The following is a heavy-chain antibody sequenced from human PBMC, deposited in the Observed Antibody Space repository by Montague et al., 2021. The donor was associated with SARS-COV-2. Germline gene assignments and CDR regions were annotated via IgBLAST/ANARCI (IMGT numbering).Heavy chain of an antibody. V-gene: IGHV3-21*01. D-gene: IGHD6-19*01. J-gene: IGHJ4*02. CDR3: ARARYSSMDYFDY. Sequence: SLSLSFAASGFTFSSYSMNWVRQAPGKGLEWVSSISSSSSYIYYADSVKGRFTISRDNAKNSLYLQMNSLRAEDTAVYYCARARYSSMDYFDYWGQRTLVTVSS. CDR2: ISSSSSYI. CDR1: GFTFSSYS.